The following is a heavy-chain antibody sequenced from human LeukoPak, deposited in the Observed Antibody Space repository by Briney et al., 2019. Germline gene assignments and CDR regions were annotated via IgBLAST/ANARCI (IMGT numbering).Heavy chain of an antibody. CDR2: IYSGGST. Sequence: GGSLRLSCAASGFTVSSNCMSWVRQAPGKGLEWVSVIYSGGSTYYAESVKGRFTISRDNSNNTLYLQMNSLRAEDTAVYYSARDEIRYNWKGDGMDVWGQGTTVTVSS. CDR1: GFTVSSNC. CDR3: ARDEIRYNWKGDGMDV. J-gene: IGHJ6*02. V-gene: IGHV3-66*01. D-gene: IGHD1-20*01.